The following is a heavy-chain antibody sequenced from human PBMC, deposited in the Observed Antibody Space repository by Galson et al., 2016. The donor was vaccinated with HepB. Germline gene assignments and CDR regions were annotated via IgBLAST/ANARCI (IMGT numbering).Heavy chain of an antibody. D-gene: IGHD1-14*01. CDR1: GFTFTNYA. CDR2: ISTGGGAT. V-gene: IGHV3-23*01. Sequence: SLRLSCAASGFTFTNYAMNWVRQAPGKGLEWVSTISTGGGATYYAASVKGRFTISRDNSKSTLYLQMGSLRVEDTALYYCARGNHLDVWGRGTTVTVSS. J-gene: IGHJ6*04. CDR3: ARGNHLDV.